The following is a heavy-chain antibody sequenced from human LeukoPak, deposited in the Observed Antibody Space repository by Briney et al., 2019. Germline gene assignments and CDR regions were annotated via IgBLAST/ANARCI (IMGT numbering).Heavy chain of an antibody. CDR1: GFTFSSYA. J-gene: IGHJ4*02. CDR3: ARADYGDYAFDY. CDR2: IKNDGSNK. Sequence: GGSLRLSCAASGFTFSSYAMHWVRQAPGKGLEWVAVIKNDGSNKYYADSVKRRFTISRDNSKNTLYLQMNSLRAEDTAVYYCARADYGDYAFDYWGQGTLFTVSS. V-gene: IGHV3-30*04. D-gene: IGHD4-17*01.